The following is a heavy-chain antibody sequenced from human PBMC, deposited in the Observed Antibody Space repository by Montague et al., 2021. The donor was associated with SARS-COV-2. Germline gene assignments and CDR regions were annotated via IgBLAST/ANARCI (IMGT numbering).Heavy chain of an antibody. V-gene: IGHV4-39*02. CDR2: IYDSGST. CDR3: ARRGRKLLPVATTIGGFDI. CDR1: GGSISSHNYY. J-gene: IGHJ3*02. Sequence: SETLSLTRTVSGGSISSHNYYWDWIRQPPGKGLEWIGSIYDSGSTYYNPSLKSRVTISVDTSKNHFSLKLNSVTAADTAFYYCARRGRKLLPVATTIGGFDIWGQGTMVTVS. D-gene: IGHD1-26*01.